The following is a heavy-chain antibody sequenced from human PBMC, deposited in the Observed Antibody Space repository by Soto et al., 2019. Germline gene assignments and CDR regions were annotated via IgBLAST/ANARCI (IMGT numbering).Heavy chain of an antibody. Sequence: TSETLSLTCTVSCGSISSYYWSWIRQPPGKGLEWIGYIYYSGSTNYNPSHKSRVTISVDTSKNQFSLKLSSVTAADTAVYYCARGLIYDFWSGYYTSYYGMDVWGQGTTVTVSS. D-gene: IGHD3-3*01. J-gene: IGHJ6*02. V-gene: IGHV4-59*01. CDR2: IYYSGST. CDR1: CGSISSYY. CDR3: ARGLIYDFWSGYYTSYYGMDV.